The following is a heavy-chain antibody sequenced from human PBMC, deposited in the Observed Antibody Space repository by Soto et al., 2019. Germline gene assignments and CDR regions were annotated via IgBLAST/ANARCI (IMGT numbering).Heavy chain of an antibody. Sequence: NRACKGSGYGLTVYLGSWGRLDPGQGLEWMGWISAYNGNTKYAQKLQGRVTMTTDTSTSTAYMELRSLRSDDTAVYYCGRVRGVGMEAFWGKGTPDPVS. CDR2: ISAYNGNT. CDR3: GRVRGVGMEAF. CDR1: GYGLTVYL. J-gene: IGHJ4*02. V-gene: IGHV1-18*01. D-gene: IGHD3-10*01.